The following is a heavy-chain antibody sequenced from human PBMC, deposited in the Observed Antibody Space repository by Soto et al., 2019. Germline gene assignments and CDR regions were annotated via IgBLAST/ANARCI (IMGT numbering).Heavy chain of an antibody. CDR1: GGSISSYY. V-gene: IGHV4-4*07. J-gene: IGHJ4*02. CDR2: IYTSGST. D-gene: IGHD2-2*01. CDR3: ARACSSNNCYDVFDY. Sequence: PSETLSLTCTVSGGSISSYYWSWIRQPAGKGLEWIGRIYTSGSTNYNPSLKSRVTMSVDTSKNQFSLKLSSVTAADTAVYCCARACSSNNCYDVFDYWGQGTLVTVSS.